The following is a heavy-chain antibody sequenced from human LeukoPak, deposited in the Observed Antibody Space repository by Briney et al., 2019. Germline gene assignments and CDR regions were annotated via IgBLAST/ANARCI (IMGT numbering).Heavy chain of an antibody. Sequence: GGSLRLSCTASGFTFSSYALSWVRQAPGKGLECVSTIRESGTSSYHAASVKGRFTISRDNSKSTVYLQMDGLRAEDTAVFYCAKAGGRFHLPFDPWGQGTLVTVSS. J-gene: IGHJ5*02. V-gene: IGHV3-23*01. D-gene: IGHD3-16*01. CDR3: AKAGGRFHLPFDP. CDR1: GFTFSSYA. CDR2: IRESGTSS.